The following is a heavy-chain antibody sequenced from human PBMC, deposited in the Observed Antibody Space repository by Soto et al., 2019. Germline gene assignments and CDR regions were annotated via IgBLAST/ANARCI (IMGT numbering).Heavy chain of an antibody. CDR2: IYYSGST. CDR1: GGSISSYY. J-gene: IGHJ3*02. D-gene: IGHD3-16*02. CDR3: ARDDYVWGSYRSHAFDI. Sequence: LSLTCTVSGGSISSYYWSWIRQPPGKGLEWIGYIYYSGSTNYNPSLKSRVTISVDTSKNQFSLKLSSVTAADTAVYYCARDDYVWGSYRSHAFDIRGQGTMVTVSS. V-gene: IGHV4-59*01.